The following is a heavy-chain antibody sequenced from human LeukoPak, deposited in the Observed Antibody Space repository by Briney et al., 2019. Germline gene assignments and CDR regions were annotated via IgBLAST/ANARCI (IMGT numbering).Heavy chain of an antibody. CDR2: IYTSGST. J-gene: IGHJ6*03. CDR1: GGSISSYY. Sequence: PSETLSLTCTFSGGSISSYYWSWIRQPAGKGLEWIGRIYTSGSTNYNPSLKSRVTMSVDTSKNQFSLKLSSVTAADTAVYYCARGSGTTSDYYYMDVWGKGTTVTVSS. CDR3: ARGSGTTSDYYYMDV. V-gene: IGHV4-4*07. D-gene: IGHD1-7*01.